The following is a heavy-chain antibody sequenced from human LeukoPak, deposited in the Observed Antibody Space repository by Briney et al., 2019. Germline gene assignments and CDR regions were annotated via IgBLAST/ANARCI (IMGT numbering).Heavy chain of an antibody. D-gene: IGHD1-26*01. CDR2: ISSSSSTI. V-gene: IGHV3-48*02. Sequence: GGSLRLSCAASGFTFSSYSMNWVRQAPGKGLEWVSYISSSSSTIYYTDSVKGRFTISRDNAKNSLYLQMNSLRDEDTAVYYCARGRQRSGSYHEGDYWGQGTLVTVSS. CDR1: GFTFSSYS. J-gene: IGHJ4*02. CDR3: ARGRQRSGSYHEGDY.